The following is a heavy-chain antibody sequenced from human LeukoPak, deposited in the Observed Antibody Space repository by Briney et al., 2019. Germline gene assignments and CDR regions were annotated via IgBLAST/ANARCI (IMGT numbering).Heavy chain of an antibody. CDR3: ARSGIRTDSSSWAIDY. CDR2: INPNSGGT. Sequence: ASVKVSCKASGYTFTGYCMHWVRQAPGQGLEWMGRINPNSGGTNYAQKFQGRVTMTRDTSNSTAYMELSRLRSDDTAVYYCARSGIRTDSSSWAIDYWGQGTLVTVSS. CDR1: GYTFTGYC. D-gene: IGHD6-13*01. J-gene: IGHJ4*02. V-gene: IGHV1-2*06.